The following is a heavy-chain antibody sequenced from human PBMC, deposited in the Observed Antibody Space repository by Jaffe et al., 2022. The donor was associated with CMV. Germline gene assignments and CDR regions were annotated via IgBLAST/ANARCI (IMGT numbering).Heavy chain of an antibody. V-gene: IGHV3-53*01. D-gene: IGHD1-26*01. CDR1: GFTVSSNY. CDR3: ARANYGWENAFDI. CDR2: IYSGGST. Sequence: EVQLVESGGGLIQPGGSLRLSCAASGFTVSSNYMSWVRQAPGKGLEWVSVIYSGGSTYYADSVKGRFTISRDNSKNTLYLQMNSLRAEDTAVYYCARANYGWENAFDIWGQGTMVTVSS. J-gene: IGHJ3*02.